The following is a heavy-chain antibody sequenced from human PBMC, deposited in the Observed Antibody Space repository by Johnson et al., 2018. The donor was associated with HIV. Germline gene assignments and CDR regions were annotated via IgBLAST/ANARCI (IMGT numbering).Heavy chain of an antibody. CDR1: GFTFDDYG. J-gene: IGHJ3*02. Sequence: MQLVESGGGVVQPGRSLRLSCAASGFTFDDYGMSWVRQVPGQGLEWVSGINWHGDSTGYAASVKGRFTISRDNAKNSLYLQMNSLRAEDTAFYYCARFGRGGSHAFDIWGQGTMVTVSS. CDR3: ARFGRGGSHAFDI. V-gene: IGHV3-20*04. D-gene: IGHD5-24*01. CDR2: INWHGDST.